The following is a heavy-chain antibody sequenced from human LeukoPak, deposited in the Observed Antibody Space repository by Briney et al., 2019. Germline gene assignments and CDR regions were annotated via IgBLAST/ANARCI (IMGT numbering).Heavy chain of an antibody. J-gene: IGHJ4*02. D-gene: IGHD5-18*01. CDR1: GYTFTSYY. CDR3: ARDRGEHSYGPYLDY. V-gene: IGHV1-46*01. CDR2: INPSGGST. Sequence: GASVKVSCKASGYTFTSYYMHWVRQAPGQGLEWMGIINPSGGSTSYAQKFQGRVTMTRDMSTSTVYMELSSLRSEDTAVYYCARDRGEHSYGPYLDYWGQGTLVTVSS.